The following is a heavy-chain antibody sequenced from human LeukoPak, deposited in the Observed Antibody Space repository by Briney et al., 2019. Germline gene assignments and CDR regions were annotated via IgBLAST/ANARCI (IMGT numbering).Heavy chain of an antibody. D-gene: IGHD6-13*01. CDR2: IYTSGST. J-gene: IGHJ4*02. CDR1: GGSISSYY. CDR3: ASYSSSWYGVY. V-gene: IGHV4-4*09. Sequence: PSETLSLTCTVSGGSISSYYWRWIRQPPGKGLEWIGYIYTSGSTNYNPSLKSRVTISVDTSKNQFSLKLSSVTAADTAVYYCASYSSSWYGVYWGQGTLVTVSS.